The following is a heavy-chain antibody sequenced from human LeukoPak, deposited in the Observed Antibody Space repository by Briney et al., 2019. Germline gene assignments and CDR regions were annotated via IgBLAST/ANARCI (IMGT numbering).Heavy chain of an antibody. V-gene: IGHV3-23*01. CDR2: IGGSDDRT. Sequence: PGGSLRLSCAASGFTLSRNAMSRVRQAPGKGLEWVSAIGGSDDRTDYADSVKGRFTISRDISKNTLYLQMNSLRAEDTAVYFCAKDLFRWAFDYWGQGTPVTVSS. CDR3: AKDLFRWAFDY. J-gene: IGHJ4*02. D-gene: IGHD5-24*01. CDR1: GFTLSRNA.